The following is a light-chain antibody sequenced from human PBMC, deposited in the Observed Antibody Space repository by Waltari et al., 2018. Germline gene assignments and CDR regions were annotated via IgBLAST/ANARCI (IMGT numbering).Light chain of an antibody. CDR1: QSISHW. CDR2: KAS. V-gene: IGKV1-5*03. Sequence: DIQMTQSPSTLSASVGDRVTITCRASQSISHWLAWYQLKPGKAPKLLISKASSLEKGVPSRFSGSGSGTEFTLTITNLQPDDFATFYCQRYDDYPPTFGGGTKVEIK. J-gene: IGKJ4*01. CDR3: QRYDDYPPT.